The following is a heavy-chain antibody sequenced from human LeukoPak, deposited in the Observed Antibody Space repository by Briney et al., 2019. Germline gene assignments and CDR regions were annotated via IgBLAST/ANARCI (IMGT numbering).Heavy chain of an antibody. D-gene: IGHD2-21*01. V-gene: IGHV1-18*01. CDR2: ISAYNGNT. Sequence: ASVKVSCKASGYTFTSYGISWVRQAPGQGLEWMGWISAYNGNTNYAQKLQGRVTMTTDTSTSTAYMELRSLRSDDTAVYYCARVLQYCGGDCYSFDYWGQGTLVTVSS. CDR1: GYTFTSYG. J-gene: IGHJ4*02. CDR3: ARVLQYCGGDCYSFDY.